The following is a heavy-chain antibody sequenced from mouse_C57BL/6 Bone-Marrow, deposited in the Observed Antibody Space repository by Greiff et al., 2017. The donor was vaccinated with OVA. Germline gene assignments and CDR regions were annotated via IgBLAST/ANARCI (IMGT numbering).Heavy chain of an antibody. J-gene: IGHJ3*01. CDR1: GYTFTDYY. V-gene: IGHV1-19*01. CDR2: INPYNGGT. D-gene: IGHD2-4*01. CDR3: ARRAYDYPFAY. Sequence: VQLQQSGPVLVKPGASVKMSCKASGYTFTDYYMNWVKQSHGKSLEWIGVINPYNGGTSYNQKFKGKATLTVDKSSSTAYMELNSLTSEDSAVYFCARRAYDYPFAYWGQGTLVTVSA.